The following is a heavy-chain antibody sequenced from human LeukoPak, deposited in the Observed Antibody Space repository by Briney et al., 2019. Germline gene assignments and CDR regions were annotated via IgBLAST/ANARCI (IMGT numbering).Heavy chain of an antibody. CDR2: INPNSGGT. D-gene: IGHD5-24*01. V-gene: IGHV1-2*06. Sequence: ASVKVSCKASGYTFTGYYMHWVRQAPGQGLEWTGRINPNSGGTNYAQKFQGRVTMTRDTSISTAYMELSSLRSEDTAVYYCASEPVEMATTPSYWGQGTLVTVSS. CDR3: ASEPVEMATTPSY. CDR1: GYTFTGYY. J-gene: IGHJ4*02.